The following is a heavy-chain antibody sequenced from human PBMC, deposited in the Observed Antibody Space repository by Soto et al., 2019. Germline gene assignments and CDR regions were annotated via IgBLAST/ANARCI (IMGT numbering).Heavy chain of an antibody. Sequence: SETLSLTFAVGGDSLRCRSWDWIRQSPGKGLEWIRELDQSGGTNYNPSLKSRAIISDDTSKNQFSMTLTSVTAADKAVYYCAREDSYGWSGESLDVWGQGTTVSVYS. J-gene: IGHJ6*02. CDR1: GDSLRCRS. D-gene: IGHD6-19*01. V-gene: IGHV4-34*01. CDR3: AREDSYGWSGESLDV. CDR2: LDQSGGT.